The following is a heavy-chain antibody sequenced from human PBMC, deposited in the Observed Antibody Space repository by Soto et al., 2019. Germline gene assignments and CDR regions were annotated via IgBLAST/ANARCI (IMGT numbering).Heavy chain of an antibody. CDR1: GFTFSSYA. CDR2: ISYDGSNK. D-gene: IGHD5-18*01. Sequence: GGSLRLSCAASGFTFSSYAMHWVRQAPGKGLEWVAVISYDGSNKYYADSVKGRFTISRDNSKNTLYLQMNSLRAEDTAVYYCARAGIQLWFGANWFDPWGQGTLVTVSS. J-gene: IGHJ5*02. CDR3: ARAGIQLWFGANWFDP. V-gene: IGHV3-30-3*01.